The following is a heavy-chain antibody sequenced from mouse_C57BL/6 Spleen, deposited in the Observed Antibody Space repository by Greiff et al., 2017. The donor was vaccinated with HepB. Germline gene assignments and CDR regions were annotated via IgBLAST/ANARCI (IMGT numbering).Heavy chain of an antibody. D-gene: IGHD1-1*01. CDR1: GYTFTSYW. Sequence: QVQLQQPGAELVKPGASVKLSCKASGYTFTSYWMHWVKQRPGRGLEWIGRIDPNSGGTKYNEKFKSKATLTVDKPSSTAYLPLSSLTSEDSAVYYCARDYYGSRWYFDVWGTGTTVTVSS. CDR3: ARDYYGSRWYFDV. V-gene: IGHV1-72*01. CDR2: IDPNSGGT. J-gene: IGHJ1*03.